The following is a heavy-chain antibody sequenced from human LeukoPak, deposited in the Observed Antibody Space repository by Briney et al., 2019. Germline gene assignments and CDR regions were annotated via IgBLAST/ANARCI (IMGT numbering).Heavy chain of an antibody. CDR1: GGSFSGYY. CDR2: INHRGST. CDR3: AGTAMAKGIFGY. J-gene: IGHJ4*02. Sequence: PSETLSLTCAVYGGSFSGYYWNWIRQPPGKGLEWIGEINHRGSTDNNPSLKSRVTISVDTSKNQFSLKLTSVTAADTAVYYCAGTAMAKGIFGYWGQGTLVTISS. D-gene: IGHD5-18*01. V-gene: IGHV4-34*01.